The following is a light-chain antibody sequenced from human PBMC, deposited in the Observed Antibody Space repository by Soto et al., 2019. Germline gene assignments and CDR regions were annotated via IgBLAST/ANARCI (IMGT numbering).Light chain of an antibody. CDR1: NAS. Sequence: QSALTQPPSVSGTPGQRVTISCSGSNASVNWFQHVPGTAPKLLIYVNSQWPSGVPDRFSGAKSGTSASLAISGLQSEDEGDYYCASWDADLNGPLFGGGTKLTVL. J-gene: IGLJ3*02. CDR2: VNS. V-gene: IGLV1-44*01. CDR3: ASWDADLNGPL.